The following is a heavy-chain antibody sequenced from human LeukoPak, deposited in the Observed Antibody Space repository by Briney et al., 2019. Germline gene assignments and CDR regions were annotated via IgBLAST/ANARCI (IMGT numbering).Heavy chain of an antibody. D-gene: IGHD6-13*01. Sequence: SETLSLTCTVSGASISSSSFYWGWIRQPPGKGLEWIANIYYNGRTYYNPSLKSRVTISEDTSKNQFSLKLSSVTAADTAVYYCAIIAAAAPVDYWGQGTLVTVSS. CDR1: GASISSSSFY. CDR2: IYYNGRT. V-gene: IGHV4-39*07. J-gene: IGHJ4*02. CDR3: AIIAAAAPVDY.